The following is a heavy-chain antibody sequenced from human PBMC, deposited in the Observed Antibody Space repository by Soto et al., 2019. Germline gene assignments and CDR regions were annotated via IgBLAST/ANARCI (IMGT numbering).Heavy chain of an antibody. CDR3: TRVGATGMEV. J-gene: IGHJ6*02. CDR1: GFTFSAYW. Sequence: EVQLVESGGGLVQPGGSLRLSCAASGFTFSAYWMHWVRQAPGKGLEWVSRIRYDGVGANYADSVQGRFSISRDNVKQMLYLEMNSLRPDDTAVYYCTRVGATGMEVWGQGTKVTVS. CDR2: IRYDGVGA. D-gene: IGHD1-26*01. V-gene: IGHV3-74*01.